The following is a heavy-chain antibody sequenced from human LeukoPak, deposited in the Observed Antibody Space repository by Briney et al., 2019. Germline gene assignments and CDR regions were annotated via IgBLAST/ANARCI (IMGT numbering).Heavy chain of an antibody. CDR2: IWFDGNNK. D-gene: IGHD3-22*01. CDR3: AKDLSPYYYDSSGHYIPHDAFDI. J-gene: IGHJ3*02. Sequence: PGGSLRLSCAASGFTCSSYGMHWIRQAPAKGLEWVAVIWFDGNNKYYTDSVKGRFTISRDNSKNTLYLQMNSLRAEDTAIYYCAKDLSPYYYDSSGHYIPHDAFDIWGRGTMVTVSS. CDR1: GFTCSSYG. V-gene: IGHV3-33*06.